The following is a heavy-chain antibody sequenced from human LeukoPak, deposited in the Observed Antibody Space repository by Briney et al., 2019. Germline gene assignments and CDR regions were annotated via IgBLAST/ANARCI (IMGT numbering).Heavy chain of an antibody. CDR1: GFTFSSYG. CDR3: AKAGQWLAPGDY. J-gene: IGHJ4*02. D-gene: IGHD6-19*01. Sequence: GGSLRLSCAASGFTFSSYGMHWVRQAPGKGLEWVAVIWYDGSNKYYADSVKGRFTISRDNSKNTLYVQMNSLRAEDTAVYYCAKAGQWLAPGDYWGQGTLVTVSS. V-gene: IGHV3-30*02. CDR2: IWYDGSNK.